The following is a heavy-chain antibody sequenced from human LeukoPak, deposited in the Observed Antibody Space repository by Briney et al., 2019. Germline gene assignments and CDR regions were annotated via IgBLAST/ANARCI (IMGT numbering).Heavy chain of an antibody. Sequence: SVKVSCTASGGTFSSYAISWVRQAPGQGLEWMGGIIPIFGTANYAQKFQGRVTITADKSTSTAYMELSSLRSEDTAVYYCAKVRWDNSAWYYLDSWGQGTLVTVSS. CDR2: IIPIFGTA. CDR1: GGTFSSYA. V-gene: IGHV1-69*06. D-gene: IGHD6-19*01. CDR3: AKVRWDNSAWYYLDS. J-gene: IGHJ4*02.